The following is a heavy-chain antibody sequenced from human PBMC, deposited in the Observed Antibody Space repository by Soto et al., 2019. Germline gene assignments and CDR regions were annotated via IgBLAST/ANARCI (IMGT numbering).Heavy chain of an antibody. Sequence: SLRLSCTASACTLGAYAMSWVRQAPGKGLEWVGFIRSKAYGGTTEYAASVKGRFTISRDDSKSIAYLQMNSLKTEDTAVYYCTRDNDIVRITGAFDIRCPAPIGT. CDR1: ACTLGAYA. J-gene: IGHJ3*02. D-gene: IGHD2-8*01. CDR2: IRSKAYGGTT. CDR3: TRDNDIVRITGAFDI. V-gene: IGHV3-49*04.